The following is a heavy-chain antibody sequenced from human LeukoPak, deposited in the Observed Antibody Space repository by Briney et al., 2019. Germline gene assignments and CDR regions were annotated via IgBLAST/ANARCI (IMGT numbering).Heavy chain of an antibody. V-gene: IGHV4-59*08. Sequence: SETLSLTCTVSGESISGFYWNWIRQPPGKGLEWIGYIYYSGSTNYNPSLKSRVTISVDTSKNQFSLKLSSVTAADTAVYYCARPNSPRSIAPDYWGQGTLVTVSS. D-gene: IGHD6-6*01. CDR2: IYYSGST. CDR1: GESISGFY. J-gene: IGHJ4*02. CDR3: ARPNSPRSIAPDY.